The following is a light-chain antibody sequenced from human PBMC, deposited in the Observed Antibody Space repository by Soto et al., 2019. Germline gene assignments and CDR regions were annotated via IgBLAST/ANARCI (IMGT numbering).Light chain of an antibody. Sequence: DIQMTQSPSTLYASVGDRVTITCRASQSIGASLAWFQQKPGKAPNLLIYKASSLESGVPSRFSGSGSGTEFTLTISTLQPDDVATYYCQQYNSSPLTFGGGTKVEIK. J-gene: IGKJ4*01. CDR3: QQYNSSPLT. V-gene: IGKV1-5*03. CDR1: QSIGAS. CDR2: KAS.